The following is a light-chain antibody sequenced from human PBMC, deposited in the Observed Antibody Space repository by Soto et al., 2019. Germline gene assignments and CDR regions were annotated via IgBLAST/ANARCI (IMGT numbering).Light chain of an antibody. V-gene: IGKV1-5*03. Sequence: DIQMTQSPSTLSASVGDRVTITCRASQSMSSWLAWYQQKPGKVPNLLIYKASRLESGVPSRFSGSGSGTESTLTISSLQPDDFATYYCQQYYSYPWTFGQGTNVEIK. CDR3: QQYYSYPWT. CDR2: KAS. J-gene: IGKJ1*01. CDR1: QSMSSW.